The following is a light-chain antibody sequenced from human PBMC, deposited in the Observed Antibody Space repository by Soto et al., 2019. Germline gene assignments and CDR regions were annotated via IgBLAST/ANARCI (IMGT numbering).Light chain of an antibody. J-gene: IGLJ3*02. Sequence: ALTQPASVSGSPGQSITISCTGSSSDVGSYNLVSWYQHHPGKAPTLIIYEGNKRPSGVSIRFSGSKSGNTASLTISGLQSEDEADYYCCTYATSHTWLFGGGTKLTVL. V-gene: IGLV2-23*01. CDR2: EGN. CDR3: CTYATSHTWL. CDR1: SSDVGSYNL.